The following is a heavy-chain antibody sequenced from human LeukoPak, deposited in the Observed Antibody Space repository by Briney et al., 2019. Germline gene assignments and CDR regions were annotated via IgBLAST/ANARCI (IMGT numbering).Heavy chain of an antibody. V-gene: IGHV3-20*04. D-gene: IGHD1-26*01. CDR1: GFTFSSYA. CDR2: INWNGGST. CDR3: ARDPYSGAYYEGYYYYYMDV. J-gene: IGHJ6*03. Sequence: GGSLRLSCAASGFTFSSYAMHWVRQAPGKGLEWVSGINWNGGSTGYADSVKGRFTISRDNAKNSLYLQMNSLRAEDTAVYYCARDPYSGAYYEGYYYYYMDVWGKGTTVTVSS.